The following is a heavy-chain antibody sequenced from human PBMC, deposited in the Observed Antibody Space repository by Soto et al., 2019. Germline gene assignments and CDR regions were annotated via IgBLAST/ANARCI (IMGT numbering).Heavy chain of an antibody. J-gene: IGHJ5*02. CDR2: ISAYNGNT. Sequence: GASVKVSCKASGYTFTIYGIIWVRQAPGQGLEWMGWISAYNGNTNYAQKLQGRVTMTTDTSTSTAYMELRSLRSDDTAVYYCASLAGYCSSTSCYANWFDPWGQGTLVTVSS. V-gene: IGHV1-18*01. D-gene: IGHD2-2*01. CDR3: ASLAGYCSSTSCYANWFDP. CDR1: GYTFTIYG.